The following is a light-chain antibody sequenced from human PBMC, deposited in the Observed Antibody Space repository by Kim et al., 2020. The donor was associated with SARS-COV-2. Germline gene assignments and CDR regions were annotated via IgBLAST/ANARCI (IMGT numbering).Light chain of an antibody. CDR3: CSYAGSSYV. Sequence: QSALPQPRSVSGSPGQSVTISCTGTSSDVGGYNYVSWYQQHPGKAPKHMIFDVSKRPSGVPDRFSGSKSGNTASLTISGLQAEDEADYYCCSYAGSSYVFGTGTKVTVL. CDR1: SSDVGGYNY. V-gene: IGLV2-11*01. CDR2: DVS. J-gene: IGLJ1*01.